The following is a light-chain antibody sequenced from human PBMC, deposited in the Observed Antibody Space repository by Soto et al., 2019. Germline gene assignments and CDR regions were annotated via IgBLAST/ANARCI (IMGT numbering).Light chain of an antibody. V-gene: IGKV3-15*01. J-gene: IGKJ1*01. CDR2: NSS. Sequence: DIVMTQSPPTLPVSPGERASLSCRASQSVGNSVAWYQQKAGQGPTLLIFNSSARASGIPTRFSGSGSGSEFFLTINSLQSEDSALYFCQQYEKWWSFGQGTKVQI. CDR3: QQYEKWWS. CDR1: QSVGNS.